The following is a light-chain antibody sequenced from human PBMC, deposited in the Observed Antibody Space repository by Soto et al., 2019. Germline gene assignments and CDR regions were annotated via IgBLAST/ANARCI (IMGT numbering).Light chain of an antibody. J-gene: IGKJ5*01. CDR2: DAS. Sequence: ETVLTQSPGTLSLSPGERATLSCRASQTVRNNYLAWYQQKPGQAPRLLIYDASNRATGIPARFSGSGSGTDFTLTISSLEPEDFAVYYCQQRSNWPPITFGQGTRLEIK. CDR1: QTVRNNY. V-gene: IGKV3-11*01. CDR3: QQRSNWPPIT.